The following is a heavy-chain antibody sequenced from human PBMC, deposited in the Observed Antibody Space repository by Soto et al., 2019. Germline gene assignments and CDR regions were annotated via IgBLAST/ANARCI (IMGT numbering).Heavy chain of an antibody. D-gene: IGHD1-1*01. V-gene: IGHV3-64*02. J-gene: IGHJ4*02. CDR2: INSNGGST. CDR3: ARDSGTSPAALDY. CDR1: GFTFSSYA. Sequence: VQLVESGEGLVQPGGSLRLSCAASGFTFSSYAMHWVRQAPGKGLEYVSAINSNGGSTYYVDSVKGRFTISRDNSKNTLFLQMGSLRTEDMAVYYCARDSGTSPAALDYWGQGTLVTVSS.